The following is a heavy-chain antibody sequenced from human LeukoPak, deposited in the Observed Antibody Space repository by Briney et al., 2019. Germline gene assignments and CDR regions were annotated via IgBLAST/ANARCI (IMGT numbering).Heavy chain of an antibody. Sequence: GSLRLSCAASGFAFNTYAMTWVRQAPGKGLEWVSSISGVGPGTYYADSVKGRFTISRDNSKNTLYLQMDSLRTEDTAVYFCARGGLGTSCFNWGQGTLVTVSS. CDR3: ARGGLGTSCFN. CDR1: GFAFNTYA. J-gene: IGHJ4*02. CDR2: ISGVGPGT. D-gene: IGHD2-2*01. V-gene: IGHV3-23*01.